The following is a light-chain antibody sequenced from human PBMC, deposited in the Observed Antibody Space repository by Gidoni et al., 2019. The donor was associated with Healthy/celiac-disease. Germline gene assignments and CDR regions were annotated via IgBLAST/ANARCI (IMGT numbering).Light chain of an antibody. CDR3: QSYDSSLSGSVV. J-gene: IGLJ2*01. V-gene: IGLV1-40*01. CDR2: GNS. Sequence: QSVLTQPPSVSGAPGQRVTISSTGSSSNIGAGYDVHWYQQLPGTAPKLLIYGNSNRPSGVPDRFSGSKSGTSASLAITGLQAEDEADYYCQSYDSSLSGSVVFGGVTKLTVL. CDR1: SSNIGAGYD.